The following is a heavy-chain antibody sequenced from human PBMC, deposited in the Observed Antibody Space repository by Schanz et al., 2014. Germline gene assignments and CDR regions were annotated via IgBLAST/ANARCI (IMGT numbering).Heavy chain of an antibody. Sequence: QVQLQESGPGVVKPSQTLSLTCTVSGGSFNSDAFYWTRIRQHPGKGLEWVGYIYYSGGTYYSPSLKSRVSISLDTSKNQFSLNLSSVTAADTAVYYCARDRLAAQGIHSWGQGTLVTVSS. CDR2: IYYSGGT. CDR3: ARDRLAAQGIHS. V-gene: IGHV4-31*03. D-gene: IGHD6-6*01. J-gene: IGHJ4*02. CDR1: GGSFNSDAFY.